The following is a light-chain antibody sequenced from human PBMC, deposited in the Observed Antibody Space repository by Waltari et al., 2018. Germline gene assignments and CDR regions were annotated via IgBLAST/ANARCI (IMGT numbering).Light chain of an antibody. Sequence: QSVLMQPPSVSAAPGQTVAIPCSGSSSKIGNNYVSWYQQLPGTAPKLLIYDNNKRPSGIPDRFSGSKSGTSGTLGITGLQTGDEADYYCGTWDSSLNGVIFGGGTKLTVL. CDR1: SSKIGNNY. CDR2: DNN. V-gene: IGLV1-51*01. J-gene: IGLJ2*01. CDR3: GTWDSSLNGVI.